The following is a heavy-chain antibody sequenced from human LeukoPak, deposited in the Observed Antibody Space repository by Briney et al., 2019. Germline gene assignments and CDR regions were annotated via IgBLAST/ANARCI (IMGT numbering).Heavy chain of an antibody. CDR3: ARYLRPLLWFWSGYQDYYYYMDV. J-gene: IGHJ6*03. D-gene: IGHD3-3*01. V-gene: IGHV1-18*01. CDR2: ISAYNGNT. Sequence: ASVKVSCKASGYTFTSYGISWVRQAPGQGLEWMGWISAYNGNTNYAQKLQGRVTMTTDTSTSTAYMELRSLRSDDTAVYYRARYLRPLLWFWSGYQDYYYYMDVWGKGTTVTVSS. CDR1: GYTFTSYG.